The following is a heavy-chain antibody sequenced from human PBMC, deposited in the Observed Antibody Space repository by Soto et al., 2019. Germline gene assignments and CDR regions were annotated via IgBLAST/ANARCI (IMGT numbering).Heavy chain of an antibody. CDR2: INHSGST. CDR1: GGSFSGYY. CDR3: ARGPKNLIY. J-gene: IGHJ4*02. Sequence: QVQLQQWGAGLLKPSETLSLTCAVSGGSFSGYYWTWIRQPPGKGLEWIGEINHSGSTNYNPSLKSRVTISIDTSKSQFSLNVTSVTAADTAVYYCARGPKNLIYWGQGTLVTVSS. V-gene: IGHV4-34*01.